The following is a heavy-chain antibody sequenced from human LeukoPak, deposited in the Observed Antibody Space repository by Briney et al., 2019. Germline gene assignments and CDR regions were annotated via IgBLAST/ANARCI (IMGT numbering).Heavy chain of an antibody. CDR3: ARETGSYDY. J-gene: IGHJ4*02. CDR2: ISSSGSTV. V-gene: IGHV3-48*03. CDR1: GFSFSTST. Sequence: GGSLRLSCAASGFSFSTSTINWVRQAPGKGLEWVSYISSSGSTVYYADSVKGRFTISRDNAKNSLYLQMNSLRAEDTAVYYCARETGSYDYWGQGTLVTVSS. D-gene: IGHD3-9*01.